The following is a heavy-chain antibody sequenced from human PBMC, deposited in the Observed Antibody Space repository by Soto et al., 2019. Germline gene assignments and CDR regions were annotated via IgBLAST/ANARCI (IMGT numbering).Heavy chain of an antibody. CDR1: GYTFTSYG. V-gene: IGHV1-18*01. Sequence: QVQLVQSGAEVKKPGASVKVSCKASGYTFTSYGITWVRQAPGQGLEWMGWISAYNGKTNDAQKLQGRVTMTTDTSTSKAYMDLRSLRSDDTAVYYCARDRAVTTSYGMDVWGQGTTVTVSS. J-gene: IGHJ6*02. CDR2: ISAYNGKT. D-gene: IGHD4-17*01. CDR3: ARDRAVTTSYGMDV.